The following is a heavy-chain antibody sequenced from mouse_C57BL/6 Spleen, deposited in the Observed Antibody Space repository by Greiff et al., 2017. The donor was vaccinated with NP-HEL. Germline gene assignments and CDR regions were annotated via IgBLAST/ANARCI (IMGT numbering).Heavy chain of an antibody. V-gene: IGHV1-69*01. CDR2: IDPSDSYT. CDR3: AREDRTGGFAY. Sequence: VQLQQPGAELVMPGASVKLSCKASGYTFTSYWMHWVKQRPGQGLEWIGEIDPSDSYTNYNQKFKGKSTLTVDKSSSTAYMQLSSLTSEDSAVYYCAREDRTGGFAYWGQGTLVTVSA. D-gene: IGHD3-3*01. CDR1: GYTFTSYW. J-gene: IGHJ3*01.